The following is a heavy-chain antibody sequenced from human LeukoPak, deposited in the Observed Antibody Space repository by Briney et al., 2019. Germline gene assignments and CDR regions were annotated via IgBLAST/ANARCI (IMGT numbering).Heavy chain of an antibody. Sequence: GGSLRLSCAASGFTFSSYDMHWVRQATGKGLEWVSAIGTAGDTYYPGSVKGRFTISRENAKNSLYLQMNSLRAGDTAVNYCARGDPGGVAVAGLFDYWGQGTLVTVSS. D-gene: IGHD6-19*01. V-gene: IGHV3-13*01. CDR3: ARGDPGGVAVAGLFDY. CDR1: GFTFSSYD. CDR2: IGTAGDT. J-gene: IGHJ4*02.